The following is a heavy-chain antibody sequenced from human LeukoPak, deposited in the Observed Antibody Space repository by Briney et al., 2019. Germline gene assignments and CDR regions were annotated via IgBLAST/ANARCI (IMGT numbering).Heavy chain of an antibody. J-gene: IGHJ3*02. Sequence: PSETLSLTCTVSGVSVSSGSYYWSWIRQPPGKGLEWIGYIYYSGSTNYNPSLKSRVTISVDTSKNQFSLKLSSVTAADTAVYYCASTYYYDSSGYYIDAFDIWGQGTMVTVSS. CDR2: IYYSGST. V-gene: IGHV4-61*01. CDR3: ASTYYYDSSGYYIDAFDI. D-gene: IGHD3-22*01. CDR1: GVSVSSGSYY.